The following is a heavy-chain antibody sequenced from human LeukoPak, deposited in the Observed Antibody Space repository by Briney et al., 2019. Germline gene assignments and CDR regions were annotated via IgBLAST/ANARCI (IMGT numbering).Heavy chain of an antibody. CDR1: GGTFSSYA. V-gene: IGHV1-69*04. CDR2: IIPILGIA. CDR3: ARDLYLGYCSGGSCYPPNDAFDI. D-gene: IGHD2-15*01. J-gene: IGHJ3*02. Sequence: GSSVKVSCKASGGTFSSYAISWVRQAPGQGLEWMGRIIPILGIANYAQKFQGRVTITADKSTSTAYMELSSLRSEDTAVYYCARDLYLGYCSGGSCYPPNDAFDIWGQGTMVTVSS.